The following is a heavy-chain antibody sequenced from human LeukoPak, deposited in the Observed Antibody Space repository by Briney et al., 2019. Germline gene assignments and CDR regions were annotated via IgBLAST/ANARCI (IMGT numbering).Heavy chain of an antibody. CDR2: IYYSGST. D-gene: IGHD3-9*01. J-gene: IGHJ4*02. V-gene: IGHV4-59*01. CDR3: AREALRYSGYDY. Sequence: KPSETLSLTCTVSGGSISSYYWSWIRQPPGKGLEWIGYIYYSGSTNYNPSLKSRVTISVDTSKNQFSLKLSSVTAADTAVYYCAREALRYSGYDYWGQGTLVTVSS. CDR1: GGSISSYY.